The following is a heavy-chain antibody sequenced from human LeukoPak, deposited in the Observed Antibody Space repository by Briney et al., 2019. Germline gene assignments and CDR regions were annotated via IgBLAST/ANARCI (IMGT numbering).Heavy chain of an antibody. CDR2: IYHSGST. D-gene: IGHD3-3*01. Sequence: PSQTLSLTRTVSGYSISSGYYWGWIRQPPGKGLEWIGSIYHSGSTYYNPSLKSRVTISVDTSKNQFSLKLSSVTAADTAVYYCARDDSTIFGVVITRFDYWGQGTLVTVSS. CDR3: ARDDSTIFGVVITRFDY. CDR1: GYSISSGYY. J-gene: IGHJ4*02. V-gene: IGHV4-38-2*02.